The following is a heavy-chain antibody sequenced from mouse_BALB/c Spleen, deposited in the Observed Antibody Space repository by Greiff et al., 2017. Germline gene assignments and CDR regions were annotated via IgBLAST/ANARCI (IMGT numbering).Heavy chain of an antibody. CDR2: IYPGNVNT. CDR3: ARSDYGSSYNY. D-gene: IGHD1-1*01. V-gene: IGHV1S56*01. Sequence: VQLQQSGPELVKPGALVKISCKASGYTFTSYYIHWVKQRPGQGLEWIGWIYPGNVNTKYNEKFKGKATLTADKSSSTAYMQLSSLTSEDSAVYFCARSDYGSSYNYWGQGTTLTVSS. CDR1: GYTFTSYY. J-gene: IGHJ2*01.